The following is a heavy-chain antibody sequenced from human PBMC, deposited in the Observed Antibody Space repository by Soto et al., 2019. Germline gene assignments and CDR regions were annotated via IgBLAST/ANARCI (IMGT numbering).Heavy chain of an antibody. D-gene: IGHD5-12*01. CDR1: GVSISSYY. CDR3: ARVRGYSGYDLLDY. CDR2: IYYSGST. J-gene: IGHJ4*02. Sequence: SETLSLTCTVSGVSISSYYWSWIRQPPGKGLEWIGYIYYSGSTNYNPSLKSRVTISVDTSKNQFSLKLSSVTAADTAVYYCARVRGYSGYDLLDYWGQGTLVTVSS. V-gene: IGHV4-59*01.